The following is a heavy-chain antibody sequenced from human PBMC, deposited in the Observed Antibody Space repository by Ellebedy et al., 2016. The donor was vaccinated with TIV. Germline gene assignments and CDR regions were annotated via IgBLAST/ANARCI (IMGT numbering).Heavy chain of an antibody. J-gene: IGHJ2*01. CDR3: AKGGGIAVAGTFPYWYFDL. CDR1: GFTFDDYA. D-gene: IGHD6-19*01. Sequence: GGSLRLXXAASGFTFDDYAMHWVRQAPGKGLEWVSGISWNSGSIGYADSVKGRFTISRDNAKNSLYLQMNSLRAEDTALYYCAKGGGIAVAGTFPYWYFDLWGRGTLVTVSS. CDR2: ISWNSGSI. V-gene: IGHV3-9*01.